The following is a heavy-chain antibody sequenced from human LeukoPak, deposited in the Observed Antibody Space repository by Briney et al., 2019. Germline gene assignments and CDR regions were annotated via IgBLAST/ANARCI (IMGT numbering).Heavy chain of an antibody. Sequence: GSSVNVSCKASGGTFSSYAISWVRQAPGQGREWMGGFIPIFGTANYAQKFQGRVTITADESTSTAYMELSSLRSEDTAVYYCARAGDFWSGYIGDASYYYYMDVCGKGTTVTVSS. CDR1: GGTFSSYA. CDR2: FIPIFGTA. CDR3: ARAGDFWSGYIGDASYYYYMDV. V-gene: IGHV1-69*01. J-gene: IGHJ6*03. D-gene: IGHD3-3*01.